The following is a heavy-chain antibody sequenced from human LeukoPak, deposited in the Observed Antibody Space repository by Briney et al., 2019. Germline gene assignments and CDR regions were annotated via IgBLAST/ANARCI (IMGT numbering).Heavy chain of an antibody. CDR2: INPNSGGT. CDR3: ATPGEVNYYDSSGLPWFDP. V-gene: IGHV1-2*02. D-gene: IGHD3-22*01. J-gene: IGHJ5*02. Sequence: GASVKVSCKASGYTFTGYYMHWVRQAPGQGLEWMGWINPNSGGTNYAQKFQGRVTMTRDTSISTAYMELGRLRSDDTAVYYCATPGEVNYYDSSGLPWFDPWGQGTLVTVSS. CDR1: GYTFTGYY.